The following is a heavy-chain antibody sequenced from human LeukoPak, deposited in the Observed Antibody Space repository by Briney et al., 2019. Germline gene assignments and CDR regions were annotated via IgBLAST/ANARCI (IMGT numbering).Heavy chain of an antibody. CDR1: GFTFSSYA. V-gene: IGHV3-23*01. CDR2: ISGSGGST. Sequence: GGSLRLSCAASGFTFSSYAMSWVRQAPGKGLEWVSAISGSGGSTYYADSVKGRFTISRDNSKNTLYLQMNSLRAEDTAVYYCAKASTNSVVVRYFDYWGQGTLVTVSS. J-gene: IGHJ4*02. CDR3: AKASTNSVVVRYFDY. D-gene: IGHD2-15*01.